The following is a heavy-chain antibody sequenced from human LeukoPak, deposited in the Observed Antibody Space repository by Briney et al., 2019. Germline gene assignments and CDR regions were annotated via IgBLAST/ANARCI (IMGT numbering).Heavy chain of an antibody. V-gene: IGHV1-2*02. CDR3: ARVSLTPIGAPELDH. J-gene: IGHJ4*02. CDR2: INPNSGGT. Sequence: ASVKVSCKASGGTFSSYAISWVRQAPGQGLEWMGRINPNSGGTNYAQKFQGRVTMTRDTSISTAYMELSRLRSDDTAVYYCARVSLTPIGAPELDHWGQGTLVTVSS. D-gene: IGHD3-10*01. CDR1: GGTFSSYA.